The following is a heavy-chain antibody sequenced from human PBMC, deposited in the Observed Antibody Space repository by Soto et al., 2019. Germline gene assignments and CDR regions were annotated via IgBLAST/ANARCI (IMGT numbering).Heavy chain of an antibody. Sequence: GGSLSLSCVASGFSLANYPMNWVRQTPGKGLEWISYSSPRGDTIYYADSVEGRFTISRDNARNSLSLHMSSLRDEDSALYYCAKGPHTNVGWPYYFESWGQGVPVTVSS. V-gene: IGHV3-48*02. CDR1: GFSLANYP. CDR3: AKGPHTNVGWPYYFES. CDR2: SSPRGDTI. J-gene: IGHJ4*02. D-gene: IGHD6-19*01.